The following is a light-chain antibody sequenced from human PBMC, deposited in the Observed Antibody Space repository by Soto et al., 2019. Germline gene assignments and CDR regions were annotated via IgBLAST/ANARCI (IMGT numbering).Light chain of an antibody. Sequence: QSVLTQPASVSGSPGQSITISCTGASGDFGGYNYVSWYQQHPGKASQLLIYGVTNRPSGVSNRFSGSKSGNTASLTISGLQADDEAEYYCNSYTNSNTLPVFGTGTKVTVL. CDR2: GVT. J-gene: IGLJ1*01. V-gene: IGLV2-14*03. CDR3: NSYTNSNTLPV. CDR1: SGDFGGYNY.